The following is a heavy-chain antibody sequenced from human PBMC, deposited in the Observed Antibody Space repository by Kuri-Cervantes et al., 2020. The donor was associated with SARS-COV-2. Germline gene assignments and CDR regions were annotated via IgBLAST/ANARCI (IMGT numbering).Heavy chain of an antibody. V-gene: IGHV4-39*01. Sequence: GSLRLSCTVSGGSISSSSYYWGWIRQPPGKGLEWIGSIYYSGSTYYNPSLKSRVTISVDTSKNQFSLKLSSVTAADTAVYYCARLSPPKDAFDIWGQGTIVTVSS. J-gene: IGHJ3*02. CDR3: ARLSPPKDAFDI. CDR2: IYYSGST. CDR1: GGSISSSSYY. D-gene: IGHD3-16*02.